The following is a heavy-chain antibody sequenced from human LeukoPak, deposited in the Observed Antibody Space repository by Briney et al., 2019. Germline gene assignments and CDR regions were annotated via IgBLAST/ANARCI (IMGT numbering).Heavy chain of an antibody. V-gene: IGHV3-53*01. D-gene: IGHD3-10*01. CDR1: GFSVSSNY. J-gene: IGHJ4*02. Sequence: PGGSLRLSCAASGFSVSSNYISWVRQAPGEGLEWVSAISGSGGSTYYADSVKGRFTISRDNSKNTLYLQMNSLRAEDTAVYYCARSGGITKVRGVTLPGGFDYWGQGTLVTVSS. CDR2: ISGSGGST. CDR3: ARSGGITKVRGVTLPGGFDY.